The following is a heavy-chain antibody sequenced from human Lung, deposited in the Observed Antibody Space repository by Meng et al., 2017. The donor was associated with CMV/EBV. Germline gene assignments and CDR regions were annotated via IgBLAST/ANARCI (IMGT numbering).Heavy chain of an antibody. V-gene: IGHV3-15*01. CDR3: TTVNWNYYDY. J-gene: IGHJ4*02. D-gene: IGHD1-1*01. CDR2: IKPTTEHETI. CDR1: GFTISNAK. Sequence: SCAGSGFTISNAKISWVRQAPGKGLEWVARIKPTTEHETIDYAAPVEGRFTISRDDSRNTVYLQMNSLKSEDTAVYFCTTVNWNYYDYWGQGTRVTGSS.